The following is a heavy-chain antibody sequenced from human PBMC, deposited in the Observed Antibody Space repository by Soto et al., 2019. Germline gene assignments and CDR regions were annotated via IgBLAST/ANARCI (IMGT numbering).Heavy chain of an antibody. CDR1: GFPFSSYA. CDR2: ISYDGSNK. D-gene: IGHD3-10*01. J-gene: IGHJ5*02. Sequence: PGGSLSLSCAASGFPFSSYAMHWVRQAPGKGLEWVAVISYDGSNKYYADSVKGRFTISRDNAKNSLYLQMNSLRDEDTAVYYCAREIPSRGAGWFDPWGQGTLVTVSS. CDR3: AREIPSRGAGWFDP. V-gene: IGHV3-30-3*01.